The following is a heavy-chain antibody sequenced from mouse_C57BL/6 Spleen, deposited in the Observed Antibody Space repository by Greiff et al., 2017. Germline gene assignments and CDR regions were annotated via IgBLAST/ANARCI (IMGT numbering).Heavy chain of an antibody. J-gene: IGHJ1*03. D-gene: IGHD2-1*01. V-gene: IGHV1-52*01. CDR1: GYTFTSYW. CDR3: ARGPFYYGNYVWYFDV. CDR2: IDPSDSET. Sequence: QVQLKQPGAELVRPGSSVKLSCKASGYTFTSYWMHWVKQRPIQGLEWIGNIDPSDSETHYNQKFKDKATLTVDKSSSTAYMQLSSLTSEDSAVYYCARGPFYYGNYVWYFDVWGTGTTVTVSS.